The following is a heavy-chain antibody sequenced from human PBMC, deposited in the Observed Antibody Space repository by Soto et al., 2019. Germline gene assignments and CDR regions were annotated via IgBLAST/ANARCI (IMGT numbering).Heavy chain of an antibody. Sequence: QVTLKESGPALVKPTETLTLTCTVSGFSLTTGKMGVSWIRQPPGKALEWLAHIFSDNERSYSTSLQGRLTISKGTSGSQVVLSTTNVDPVDTATYFCTRMNVDSYQFYYAMDVWGQGNTVTVSS. V-gene: IGHV2-26*01. J-gene: IGHJ6*02. CDR3: TRMNVDSYQFYYAMDV. CDR1: GFSLTTGKMG. CDR2: IFSDNER. D-gene: IGHD4-17*01.